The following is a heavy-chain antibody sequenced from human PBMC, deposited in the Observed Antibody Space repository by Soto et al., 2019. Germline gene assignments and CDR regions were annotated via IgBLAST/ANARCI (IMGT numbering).Heavy chain of an antibody. V-gene: IGHV2-5*02. CDR2: IYWDDDK. CDR3: AHRDGSLSWSDS. CDR1: GFSLTTSGEG. D-gene: IGHD3-16*01. Sequence: QITLKESGPTLVKPTQTLTLTCTFSGFSLTTSGEGVGWIRQPPGKALEWLAIIYWDDDKRYSPSLSNRLTRTKDTSKKQVALTISNIDPADTATYGCAHRDGSLSWSDSWGQGTLVTVSS. J-gene: IGHJ5*01.